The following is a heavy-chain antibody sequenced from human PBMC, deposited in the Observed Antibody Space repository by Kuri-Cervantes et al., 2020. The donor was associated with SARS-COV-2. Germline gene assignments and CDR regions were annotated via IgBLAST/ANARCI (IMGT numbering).Heavy chain of an antibody. J-gene: IGHJ5*02. CDR3: ARQMMSSITIFGVVITRNWFDP. CDR1: GGSISSSSYY. CDR2: IYYSGST. Sequence: GSLRLSCTVSGGSISSSSYYWGWIRQPPGKGLEWIGSIYYSGSTYYNPSLKSRVTISVDTSKNQFSLKLSSVTAADTAVYYCARQMMSSITIFGVVITRNWFDPWGQGTLVTCYS. V-gene: IGHV4-39*01. D-gene: IGHD3-3*01.